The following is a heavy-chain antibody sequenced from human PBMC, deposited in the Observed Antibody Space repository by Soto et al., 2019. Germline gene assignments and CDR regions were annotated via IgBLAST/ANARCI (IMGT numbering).Heavy chain of an antibody. Sequence: EVQLLQSGAEVKKPGAXVKISCKTSGYSFTDYYIHWVQQAPGKGLEWMGLVDPEDGQTIYAEKFQGGVTITADTSTDTAYMELNNLRSDDTAVYYCATKSEEGAHFDYWGQGTLVTVSS. CDR1: GYSFTDYY. J-gene: IGHJ4*02. CDR3: ATKSEEGAHFDY. CDR2: VDPEDGQT. V-gene: IGHV1-69-2*01. D-gene: IGHD1-26*01.